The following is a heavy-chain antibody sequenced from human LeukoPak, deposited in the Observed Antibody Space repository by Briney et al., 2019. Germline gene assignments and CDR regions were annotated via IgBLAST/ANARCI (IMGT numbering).Heavy chain of an antibody. D-gene: IGHD2-8*01. J-gene: IGHJ4*02. CDR2: IIPIFGTA. Sequence: LVKVSCKASGATFSSYAISWVPQAPGHGLEGMGGIIPIFGTANYAQKFQGRVTITAYESTSTAYMELSSLRSEDTAVHYCARVGGDIVLMVYGGYYFDYWGEGTLVTVSS. V-gene: IGHV1-69*01. CDR3: ARVGGDIVLMVYGGYYFDY. CDR1: GATFSSYA.